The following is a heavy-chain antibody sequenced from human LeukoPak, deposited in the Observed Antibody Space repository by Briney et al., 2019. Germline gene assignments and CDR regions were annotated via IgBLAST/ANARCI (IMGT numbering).Heavy chain of an antibody. J-gene: IGHJ5*02. CDR2: IKQDGSEK. Sequence: AGGSLRLSCAASGFTFSSYRMSWVRQAPGKGREWVANIKQDGSEKDYVDSVRGRFTISRDNAKNSLYMQMYSLRGEGTAVHYCARRPTVTTPLTAWGEGALVTVSS. D-gene: IGHD4-17*01. V-gene: IGHV3-7*04. CDR1: GFTFSSYR. CDR3: ARRPTVTTPLTA.